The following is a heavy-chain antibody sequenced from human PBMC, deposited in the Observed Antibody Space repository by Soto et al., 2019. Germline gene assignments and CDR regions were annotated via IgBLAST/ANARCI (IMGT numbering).Heavy chain of an antibody. Sequence: WASVKVSCKASGGTFSSYAISWVRQAPGQGLEWMGGIIPIFGTANYAQKFQGRVTITADESTSTAYMELSSLRSEDTAVYYCARGPINMIVVVIKFDAFDIWGQGTMVTVSS. CDR3: ARGPINMIVVVIKFDAFDI. D-gene: IGHD3-22*01. V-gene: IGHV1-69*13. CDR2: IIPIFGTA. CDR1: GGTFSSYA. J-gene: IGHJ3*02.